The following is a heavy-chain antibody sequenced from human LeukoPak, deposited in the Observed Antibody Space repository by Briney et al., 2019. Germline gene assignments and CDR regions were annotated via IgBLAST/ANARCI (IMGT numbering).Heavy chain of an antibody. CDR2: ISSSSSYI. CDR3: ARGSAITFGGVIGGYFNY. J-gene: IGHJ4*02. Sequence: GGSLRLSCAASGFTFSSYSMNWVRQAPGKGLEWVSSISSSSSYIYYADSVKGRFTISRDNAKNSLYLQMNSLRAEDMAVYYCARGSAITFGGVIGGYFNYWGQGTLVTVSS. CDR1: GFTFSSYS. V-gene: IGHV3-21*01. D-gene: IGHD3-16*02.